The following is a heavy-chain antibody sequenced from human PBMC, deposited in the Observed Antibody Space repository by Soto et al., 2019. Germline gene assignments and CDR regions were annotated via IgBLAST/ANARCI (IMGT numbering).Heavy chain of an antibody. D-gene: IGHD5-12*01. CDR1: GYTFTSYV. CDR2: ISASTGNT. Sequence: ASVKVSCKASGYTFTSYVINWVRQAPGQGLEWMGWISASTGNTNYAESVQGRVTLTTDISTSTAYMELRRLTSNDTAVYYCARSPRVIVAAKGTLDYWGQGTPVTVSS. CDR3: ARSPRVIVAAKGTLDY. V-gene: IGHV1-18*04. J-gene: IGHJ4*02.